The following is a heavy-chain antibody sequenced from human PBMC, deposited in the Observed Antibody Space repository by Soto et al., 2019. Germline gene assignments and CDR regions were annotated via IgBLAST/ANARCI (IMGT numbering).Heavy chain of an antibody. CDR3: ARGLRYFDWLFYYGMDV. CDR1: GGSFSGYY. CDR2: INHSGST. V-gene: IGHV4-34*01. D-gene: IGHD3-9*01. Sequence: SETLSLICAVYGGSFSGYYWSWIRQPPGKGLEWIGEINHSGSTNYNPSLKSRVTISVDTSKNQFSLKLSSVTAADTAVYYCARGLRYFDWLFYYGMDVWGQGTTVTVSS. J-gene: IGHJ6*02.